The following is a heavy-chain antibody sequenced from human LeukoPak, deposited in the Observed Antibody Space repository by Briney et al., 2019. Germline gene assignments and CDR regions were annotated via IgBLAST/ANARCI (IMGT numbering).Heavy chain of an antibody. CDR2: IYPGDSDT. CDR3: ARHLKVFWSGYYYYYMDV. V-gene: IGHV5-51*01. D-gene: IGHD3-3*01. CDR1: GYSFTSYW. J-gene: IGHJ6*03. Sequence: GESLKISCKGSGYSFTSYWIGWVRQMPGKGLEWMGIIYPGDSDTRYSPSFQGQVTISADKSISTAYLQWSSLKASDTAMYYCARHLKVFWSGYYYYYMDVWGKGTTVTVSS.